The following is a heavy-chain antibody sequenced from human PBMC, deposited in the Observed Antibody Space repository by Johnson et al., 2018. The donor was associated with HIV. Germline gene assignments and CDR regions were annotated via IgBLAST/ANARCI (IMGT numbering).Heavy chain of an antibody. CDR1: GFTFDDYG. CDR2: INWNGGST. D-gene: IGHD2-15*01. CDR3: ARVLCSGGSCYSDAVDI. J-gene: IGHJ3*02. Sequence: VQLVESGGGVVRPGGSLRLSCAASGFTFDDYGMSWVRQAPGKGLEWVSGINWNGGSTGYADSVKGRFTISRDNSKNTLYLQMNSLRAEDTALYYCARVLCSGGSCYSDAVDIWGQGTMVTVSS. V-gene: IGHV3-20*04.